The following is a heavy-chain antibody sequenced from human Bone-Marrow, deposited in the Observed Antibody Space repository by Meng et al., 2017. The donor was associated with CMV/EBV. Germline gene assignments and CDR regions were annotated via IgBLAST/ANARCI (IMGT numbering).Heavy chain of an antibody. J-gene: IGHJ6*02. CDR3: ARDDSDDFWGGYYWYYGMDV. CDR1: GYTFTGYY. Sequence: ASVKVSCKAPGYTFTGYYMHWVRQAPGQGLEWMGWISAYNGNTNYAQKLQGRVTMTTDTSTSTAYMELRSLRSDDTAVYYCARDDSDDFWGGYYWYYGMDVWGQGTTVTVSS. CDR2: ISAYNGNT. V-gene: IGHV1-18*04. D-gene: IGHD3-3*01.